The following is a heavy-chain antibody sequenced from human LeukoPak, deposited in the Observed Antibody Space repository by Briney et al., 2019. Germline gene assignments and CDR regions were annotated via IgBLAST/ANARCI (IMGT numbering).Heavy chain of an antibody. J-gene: IGHJ4*02. CDR3: ARPGPSSGGFDY. V-gene: IGHV1-69*13. CDR1: GGTFSSYA. Sequence: ASVKVSCKASGGTFSSYAISWVRQAPGQGLEWMGGIIPIFGTANYAQKFQGRVTITADESTSTAYMELSSLRSEDTAVYYCARPGPSSGGFDYWGQGTLVTVSS. CDR2: IIPIFGTA. D-gene: IGHD1-26*01.